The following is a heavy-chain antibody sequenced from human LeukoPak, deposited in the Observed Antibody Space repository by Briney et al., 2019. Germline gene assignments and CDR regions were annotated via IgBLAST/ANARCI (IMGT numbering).Heavy chain of an antibody. CDR1: GFTVSSNY. J-gene: IGHJ4*02. CDR2: IYSGGNT. Sequence: GGSLRLSCAASGFTVSSNYMSWVRQAPGKGLEWASVIYSGGNTYYADSVKGRFTISRDNSKNTLYLQMNSLRAEDTAVYYCVRGPAGGFDYWGQGTLVTVSS. V-gene: IGHV3-53*01. D-gene: IGHD3-16*01. CDR3: VRGPAGGFDY.